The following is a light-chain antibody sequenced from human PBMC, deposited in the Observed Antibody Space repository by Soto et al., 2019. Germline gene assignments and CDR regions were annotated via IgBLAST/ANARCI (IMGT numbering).Light chain of an antibody. Sequence: DIQMTQSPSSLSASVGDRVTITCRASQGIRNYLAWFQQKPGKVPKLLIYAASTLQSGVPSRFSGSGSGTDFTLTISSLQPEDVATYYCQGYFSAPFTFGPGTNVDIK. CDR2: AAS. J-gene: IGKJ3*01. CDR1: QGIRNY. CDR3: QGYFSAPFT. V-gene: IGKV1-27*01.